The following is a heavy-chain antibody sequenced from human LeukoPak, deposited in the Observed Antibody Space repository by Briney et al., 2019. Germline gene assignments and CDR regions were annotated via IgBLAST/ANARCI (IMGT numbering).Heavy chain of an antibody. D-gene: IGHD3-10*01. Sequence: GGSLRLSCAASGFTFSSYSMNWVRQAPGEGLEWISYISGRSSTKYYADSVKGRFTISRDNAENSLYLQMNSLRVEDTAVYYCARVRLDSGTYSLYYWGQGTLVTVSS. CDR1: GFTFSSYS. CDR3: ARVRLDSGTYSLYY. CDR2: ISGRSSTK. J-gene: IGHJ4*02. V-gene: IGHV3-48*01.